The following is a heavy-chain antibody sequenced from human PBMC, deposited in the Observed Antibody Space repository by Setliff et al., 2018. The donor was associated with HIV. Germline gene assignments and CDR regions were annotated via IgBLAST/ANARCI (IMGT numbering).Heavy chain of an antibody. CDR2: ISSSSDYI. J-gene: IGHJ4*02. CDR1: GFTLSSYS. Sequence: PGGSLRLSCAVSGFTLSSYSMNWVRQAPGKGLEWVSSISSSSDYIYYADSVEGRFIISRDNAKNSLYLQMNSLRAEDTAVYYCARDFRIQLWLRSPFDYWGQGTLVTVSS. CDR3: ARDFRIQLWLRSPFDY. V-gene: IGHV3-21*01. D-gene: IGHD5-18*01.